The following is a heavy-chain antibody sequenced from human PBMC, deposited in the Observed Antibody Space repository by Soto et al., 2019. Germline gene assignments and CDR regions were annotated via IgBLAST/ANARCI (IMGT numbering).Heavy chain of an antibody. J-gene: IGHJ3*01. D-gene: IGHD1-1*01. CDR3: ATWHEREHAFDV. CDR1: GLTISGKKY. Sequence: DVQLVESGGGLIQPGESLRLSCAAFGLTISGKKYVAWVRQAPGKGLEWVSALYDVDGSFYADSVTGRFTTSSDSSKTSVYLQMNDLRPDDTAVYYCATWHEREHAFDVWGQGTTVTSSS. V-gene: IGHV3-53*01. CDR2: LYDVDGS.